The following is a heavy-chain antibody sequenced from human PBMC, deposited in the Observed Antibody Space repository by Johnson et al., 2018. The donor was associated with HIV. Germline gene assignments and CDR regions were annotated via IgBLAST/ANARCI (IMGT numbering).Heavy chain of an antibody. D-gene: IGHD1-1*01. J-gene: IGHJ3*02. CDR1: GFTFSSYG. CDR3: ARGDGYRRAFDI. CDR2: IWYDGSNK. V-gene: IGHV3-33*01. Sequence: VQLVESGGGVVQPGGSLRLSCAASGFTFSSYGMHWVRQAPGKGLEWVAVIWYDGSNKNYADSVKGRFTISRDNSKNTLYLQMNSLRAEDTAVYYCARGDGYRRAFDIWGQGTMVTVSS.